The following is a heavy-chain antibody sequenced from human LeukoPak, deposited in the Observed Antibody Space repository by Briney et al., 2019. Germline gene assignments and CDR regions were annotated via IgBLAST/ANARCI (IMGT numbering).Heavy chain of an antibody. CDR2: IYSGGST. J-gene: IGHJ3*02. CDR1: GFTVSSNY. Sequence: GGSLRLSCAASGFTVSSNYMSWVRQAPGKGLEWVSVIYSGGSTYYADSVKGRFTISRHNSKNTLYLQMNSLRAEDTAVYYCAKGPRAVTTGRDAFDIWGQGTMVTVSS. V-gene: IGHV3-53*01. CDR3: AKGPRAVTTGRDAFDI. D-gene: IGHD4-17*01.